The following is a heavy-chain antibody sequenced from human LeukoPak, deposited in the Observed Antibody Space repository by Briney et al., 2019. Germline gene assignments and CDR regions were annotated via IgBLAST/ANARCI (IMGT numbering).Heavy chain of an antibody. J-gene: IGHJ5*02. V-gene: IGHV4-39*01. D-gene: IGHD3-10*01. CDR3: ASSAPEWFGEFDP. Sequence: KSSETLPLTCTVSGGSISSSSYYWGWIRRPPGKGLEWIGSIYYSGSTYYNPSLKSRVTISVDTSKNQFSLKLSSVTAADTAVYYCASSAPEWFGEFDPWGQGTLVTVSS. CDR1: GGSISSSSYY. CDR2: IYYSGST.